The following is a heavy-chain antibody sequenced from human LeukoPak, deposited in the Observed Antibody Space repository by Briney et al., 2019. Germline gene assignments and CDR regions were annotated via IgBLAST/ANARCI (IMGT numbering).Heavy chain of an antibody. V-gene: IGHV1-2*02. D-gene: IGHD3-22*01. Sequence: ASVKVSCKASGYTFTRYFMHWVRQAPGQGLEWTGWINPNSGGTNYAQKFQGRVTMTRDTSISTAYMELRRLRYDDTAVYYCATAVIVEVFGDAFEIWGQGTLVTVSS. CDR3: ATAVIVEVFGDAFEI. CDR1: GYTFTRYF. CDR2: INPNSGGT. J-gene: IGHJ3*02.